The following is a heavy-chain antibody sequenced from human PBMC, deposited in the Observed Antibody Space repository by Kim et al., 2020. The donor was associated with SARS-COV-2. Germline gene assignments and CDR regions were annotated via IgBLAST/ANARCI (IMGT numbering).Heavy chain of an antibody. V-gene: IGHV3-20*04. Sequence: GGSLRLSCAASGFTFDDYGMSWVRQAPGKGLEWVSGVNWNGGSTGYADSVKGRFTISRDNAKNSLYLQMNSLTAEDTALNYGARDEYYYGSGNAFDIWGQGTMVTVSS. D-gene: IGHD3-10*01. J-gene: IGHJ3*02. CDR2: VNWNGGST. CDR1: GFTFDDYG. CDR3: ARDEYYYGSGNAFDI.